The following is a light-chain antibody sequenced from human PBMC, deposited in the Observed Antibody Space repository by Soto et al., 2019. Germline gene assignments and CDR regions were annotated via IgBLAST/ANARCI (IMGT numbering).Light chain of an antibody. Sequence: PWEKATPSCRASQSVSSYLAWYQQKNGQAPRILIYDASNRATGIPARFSGSGSGTDFNLTISSLQTEDFAVYYCQQSYSIPWTFGLGTKVDIK. J-gene: IGKJ1*01. CDR3: QQSYSIPWT. V-gene: IGKV3-11*01. CDR2: DAS. CDR1: QSVSSY.